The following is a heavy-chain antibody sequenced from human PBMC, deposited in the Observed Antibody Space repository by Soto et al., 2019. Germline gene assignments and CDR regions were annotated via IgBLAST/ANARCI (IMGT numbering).Heavy chain of an antibody. J-gene: IGHJ4*02. V-gene: IGHV4-34*01. CDR3: ARGTLIGTAATDY. CDR2: INHGRGT. D-gene: IGHD6-13*01. Sequence: SETLSLTCAVYGVSLSGYYWTWIRQPPGKGLEWIGEINHGRGTNYNPSLKSRVTISVDTSNNHFSLKLRSVTAADTAVYYCARGTLIGTAATDYWGQGTLVTVSS. CDR1: GVSLSGYY.